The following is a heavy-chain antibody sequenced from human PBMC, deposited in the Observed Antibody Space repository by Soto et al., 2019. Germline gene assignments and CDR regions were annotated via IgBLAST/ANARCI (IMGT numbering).Heavy chain of an antibody. CDR2: IIGSGVST. CDR1: GFTFITYA. V-gene: IGHV3-23*01. CDR3: AKGMEWLLRVAMD. J-gene: IGHJ6*01. D-gene: IGHD6-19*01. Sequence: VASLRPSFTTSGFTFITYAMNWVCQAPGKGLEWVSGIIGSGVSTYYADSVKGRFTISRDNSKNTLYLQMNSLRAEDTAVYYCAKGMEWLLRVAMD.